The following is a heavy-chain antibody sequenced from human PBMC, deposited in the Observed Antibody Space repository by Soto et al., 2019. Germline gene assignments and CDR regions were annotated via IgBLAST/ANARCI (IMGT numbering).Heavy chain of an antibody. J-gene: IGHJ6*02. Sequence: GGSLRLSCAASGFTFSSYGMHWVRQAPGKGLEWVAVIWYDGSNKYYADSVKGRFTISRDNSKNTLYLQMNSLRAEDTAVYYCASPINSSGSFGMDVWGQGTTVTVSS. D-gene: IGHD6-19*01. CDR1: GFTFSSYG. CDR3: ASPINSSGSFGMDV. CDR2: IWYDGSNK. V-gene: IGHV3-33*01.